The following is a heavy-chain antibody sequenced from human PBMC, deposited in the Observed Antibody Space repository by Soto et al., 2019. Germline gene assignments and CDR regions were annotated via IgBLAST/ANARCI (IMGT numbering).Heavy chain of an antibody. CDR3: ASGRYCSSTSCYPFDY. V-gene: IGHV3-33*01. CDR2: IWYDGSNK. J-gene: IGHJ4*02. Sequence: GGSLRLSCAASGFTFSSYGMHWVRQAPGKGLEWVAVIWYDGSNKYYADSVKGRFTISRDNSKNTLYLQMNSLRAEDTAVYYCASGRYCSSTSCYPFDYWGQGTLVTVSS. CDR1: GFTFSSYG. D-gene: IGHD2-2*01.